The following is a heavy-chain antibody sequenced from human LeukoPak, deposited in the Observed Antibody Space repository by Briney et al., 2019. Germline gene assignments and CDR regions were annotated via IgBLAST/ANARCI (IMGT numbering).Heavy chain of an antibody. D-gene: IGHD3-22*01. J-gene: IGHJ3*02. CDR3: ASPRHYDSSGYLNDAFDI. CDR2: INPNSGGT. CDR1: GYTFTGYY. Sequence: ASVKVSCKASGYTFTGYYMHWVRQAPGQGLEWMGRINPNSGGTNYAQKFQGRVTMTRDTSISTAYMELSRLRSDDTAVYYCASPRHYDSSGYLNDAFDIWGQGTMVTVSS. V-gene: IGHV1-2*06.